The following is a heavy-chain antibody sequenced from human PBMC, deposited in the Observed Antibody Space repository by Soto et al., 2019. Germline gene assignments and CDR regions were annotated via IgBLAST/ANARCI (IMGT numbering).Heavy chain of an antibody. Sequence: LRLSCAASGFTFKTYGMHWVRQAPGKGLEWVAVISDDGSNKYNIASVEGRLTISRDNSKNTLSLQMNSLRDEDTAVYYCARGGGYSYGTNDAFDIWGQGTMVTVSS. CDR1: GFTFKTYG. V-gene: IGHV3-30*03. J-gene: IGHJ3*02. D-gene: IGHD5-18*01. CDR2: ISDDGSNK. CDR3: ARGGGYSYGTNDAFDI.